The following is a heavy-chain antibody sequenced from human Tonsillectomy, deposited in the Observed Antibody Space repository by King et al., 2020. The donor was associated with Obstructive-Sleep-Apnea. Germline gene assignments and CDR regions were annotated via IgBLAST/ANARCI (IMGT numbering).Heavy chain of an antibody. CDR3: ARVAGDWNFDY. CDR2: ISRSGSTI. Sequence: VQLVESGGGLVKPGGSLRLSCAASGFTFSDYYMSWIRQAPGKGLDWVSYISRSGSTIYYAHSVKGRFTISRDNAKNSLYLQMNSLRADDTALYYCARVAGDWNFDYWGQGTLVTVSS. D-gene: IGHD2-21*02. CDR1: GFTFSDYY. V-gene: IGHV3-11*01. J-gene: IGHJ4*02.